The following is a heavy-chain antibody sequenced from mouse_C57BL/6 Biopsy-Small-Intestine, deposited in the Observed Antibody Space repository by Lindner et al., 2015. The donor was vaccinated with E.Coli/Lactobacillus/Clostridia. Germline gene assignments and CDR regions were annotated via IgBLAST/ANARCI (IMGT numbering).Heavy chain of an antibody. Sequence: VQLQESGAELTKPGASVKLSCKASGYTFTGYWIEWVKQRPGHGLEWIGESLPGSDSSNYNEKFKGKATFTADTPSNTAYMQLSSLTIEDSAIYYCARRFWSYSMDYWGSRNLSHRLL. CDR3: ARRFWSYSMDY. V-gene: IGHV1-9*01. CDR2: SLPGSDSS. CDR1: GYTFTGYW. J-gene: IGHJ4*01.